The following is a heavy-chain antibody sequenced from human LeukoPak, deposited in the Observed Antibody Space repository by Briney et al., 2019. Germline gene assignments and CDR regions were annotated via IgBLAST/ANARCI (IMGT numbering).Heavy chain of an antibody. Sequence: ASVKVSCKASGYTFTGYYVHWVRQAPGQGLEWMGWINPNSGGTNYAQKFQGRVTMTRDTSISTAYMELSRLRSDDTAVYYCARDYCSSTSCPVGDYWGQGTLVTVSS. V-gene: IGHV1-2*02. CDR1: GYTFTGYY. CDR2: INPNSGGT. D-gene: IGHD2-2*01. J-gene: IGHJ4*02. CDR3: ARDYCSSTSCPVGDY.